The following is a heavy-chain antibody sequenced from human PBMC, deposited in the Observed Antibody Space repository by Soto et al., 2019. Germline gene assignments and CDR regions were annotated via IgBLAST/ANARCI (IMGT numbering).Heavy chain of an antibody. CDR2: INDSGTT. CDR1: GGSFSGFY. D-gene: IGHD2-15*01. J-gene: IGHJ4*02. Sequence: SETLSLTCAIYGGSFSGFYWSWIRQPPGKGLEWIGEINDSGTTNYNPSLKSRVTISVDTSKNQFSLKLSSVTAADTAVYYCARTYCSGGSCYSDYWGQGTLVTVSS. V-gene: IGHV4-34*01. CDR3: ARTYCSGGSCYSDY.